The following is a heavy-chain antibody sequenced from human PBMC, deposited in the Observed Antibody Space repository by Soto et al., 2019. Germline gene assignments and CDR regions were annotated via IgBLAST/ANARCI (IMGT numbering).Heavy chain of an antibody. Sequence: QVQLVQSGAEVEKPGASVKVSCKASGYTFTSYDINWVRQATGQGLEWMGWMNPNSGNTAYAQKFLGRVTMTSNTDISTAYMELRSLRSDDTAVYYGARERTGGFDPWGQGTLVTVSS. V-gene: IGHV1-8*01. CDR3: ARERTGGFDP. CDR1: GYTFTSYD. J-gene: IGHJ5*02. CDR2: MNPNSGNT.